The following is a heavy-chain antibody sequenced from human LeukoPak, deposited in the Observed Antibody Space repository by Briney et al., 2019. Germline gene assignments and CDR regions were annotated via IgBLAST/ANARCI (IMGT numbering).Heavy chain of an antibody. CDR1: GFTFSSYG. V-gene: IGHV3-30*18. Sequence: PGRSLRLSCAASGFTFSSYGMHWVRQAPGKGLEWVAVISYDGSNKYYADSVKGRFTISRDNSKNTLYLQMNSLRAEDTAVYYCAKDASGYCSGGSCYPLDYWGQGTLVTVSS. CDR2: ISYDGSNK. D-gene: IGHD2-15*01. CDR3: AKDASGYCSGGSCYPLDY. J-gene: IGHJ4*02.